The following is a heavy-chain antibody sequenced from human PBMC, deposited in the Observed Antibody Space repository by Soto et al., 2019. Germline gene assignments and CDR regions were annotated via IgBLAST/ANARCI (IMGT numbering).Heavy chain of an antibody. J-gene: IGHJ4*02. CDR2: ISVYNGNT. CDR3: ARDFYYYDSSGYFDY. V-gene: IGHV1-18*01. Sequence: ASVKVSCKASGYTFASYGISWVRQAPGQGLEWMGWISVYNGNTNYAQNLQGRVTMTTDTSTSTAYMELRSLRSDDTAVYYCARDFYYYDSSGYFDYCGQGTVVTVSS. CDR1: GYTFASYG. D-gene: IGHD3-22*01.